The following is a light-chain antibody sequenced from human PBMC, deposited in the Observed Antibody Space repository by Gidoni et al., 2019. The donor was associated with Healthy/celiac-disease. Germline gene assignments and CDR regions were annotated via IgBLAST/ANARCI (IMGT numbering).Light chain of an antibody. CDR3: QQYGSSPPVT. J-gene: IGKJ4*01. Sequence: ETVLTQSPGTLSLSPGERATISCRASQSVSSSYLAWYQQKPGQAPRLPIYGASSRATGIPDRFSGSGSGTDFTLTISRLEPEDFAVYYCQQYGSSPPVTFGGGTKVEIK. V-gene: IGKV3-20*01. CDR2: GAS. CDR1: QSVSSSY.